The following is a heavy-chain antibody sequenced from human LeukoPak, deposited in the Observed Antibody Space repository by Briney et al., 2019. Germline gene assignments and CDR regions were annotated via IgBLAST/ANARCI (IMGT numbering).Heavy chain of an antibody. CDR1: GYSFTSYW. J-gene: IGHJ4*02. CDR2: IYPGDSDT. V-gene: IGHV5-51*01. Sequence: GESLKISCKGSGYSFTSYWNGWGRQMPGKGLEWMGIIYPGDSDTRYSTSFQGQVTISADKSISTAYLQWSSLKASDTAMYYCARRGECSSSWASLDYWGQGTLVTVSS. D-gene: IGHD6-13*01. CDR3: ARRGECSSSWASLDY.